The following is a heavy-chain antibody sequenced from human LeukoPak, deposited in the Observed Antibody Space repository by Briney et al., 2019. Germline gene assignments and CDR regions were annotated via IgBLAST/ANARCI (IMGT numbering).Heavy chain of an antibody. CDR1: GYTFTGYY. Sequence: ASVKVSCKASGYTFTGYYMHWVRQAPGQGLEWMGWINPNSGGTNYAQKFQGRVTMTRDTSISTAYMELSRLRSDDTAVYYCAGYAGISSSLPPRFDPWGQGTLVTVSS. J-gene: IGHJ5*02. CDR3: AGYAGISSSLPPRFDP. D-gene: IGHD6-6*01. CDR2: INPNSGGT. V-gene: IGHV1-2*02.